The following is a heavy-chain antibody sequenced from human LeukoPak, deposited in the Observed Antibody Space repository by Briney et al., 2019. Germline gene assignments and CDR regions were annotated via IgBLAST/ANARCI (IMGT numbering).Heavy chain of an antibody. CDR2: IYNNGDT. CDR3: TSRGFRLPLDAFDV. D-gene: IGHD5-24*01. J-gene: IGHJ3*01. CDR1: KSPISLSAYF. Sequence: TPSLSCTFSKSPISLSAYFYLCFRQSPVSVHEKLGSIYNNGDTYYNPSFESRVTIAIETSKNQFSLKMTSVTAADAAAYYCTSRGFRLPLDAFDVWGQGTRVAVSS. V-gene: IGHV4-39*05.